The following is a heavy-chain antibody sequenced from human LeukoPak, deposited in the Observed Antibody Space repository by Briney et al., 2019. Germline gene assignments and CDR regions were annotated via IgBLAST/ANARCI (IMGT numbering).Heavy chain of an antibody. CDR2: ISWNSGTI. D-gene: IGHD3-10*01. CDR1: GFTFDDYA. Sequence: PGGSLRLSCAASGFTFDDYAMHWVRQAPGKGLEWVSGISWNSGTIYYADSVKGRFTISRDNAKNSLYLQMNSLRAEDTAVYYCAREGYYGSASGYWGQGTLVTVSS. CDR3: AREGYYGSASGY. V-gene: IGHV3-9*01. J-gene: IGHJ4*02.